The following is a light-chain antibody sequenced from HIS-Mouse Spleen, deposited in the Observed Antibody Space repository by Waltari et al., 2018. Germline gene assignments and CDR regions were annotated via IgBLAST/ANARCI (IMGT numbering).Light chain of an antibody. V-gene: IGLV2-11*01. CDR1: SSDVGGYNY. Sequence: QSALTQPRSVSGSPGQSVTISCTGTSSDVGGYNYVSWYQQHPGKDPKLMIEDVSKRPSGVPDRCPGSKSGNTASLTISGLQAEDEADYYCCSYAGSYTWVFGGGTKLTVL. CDR2: DVS. CDR3: CSYAGSYTWV. J-gene: IGLJ3*02.